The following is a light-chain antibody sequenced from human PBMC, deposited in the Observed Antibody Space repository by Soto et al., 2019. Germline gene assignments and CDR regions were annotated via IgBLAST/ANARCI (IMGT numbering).Light chain of an antibody. CDR2: RAS. CDR3: QQSERAPFT. CDR1: QTITSF. Sequence: DIQMTQSPSSLPASVGDRFPVFSRANQTITSFLNWYQQKPGEAPKLLIYRASTLHGGVPSRFSGSGSGTDFTLTIKSLQPEDFATYFCQQSERAPFTFGPGTKLEIK. V-gene: IGKV1-39*01. J-gene: IGKJ3*01.